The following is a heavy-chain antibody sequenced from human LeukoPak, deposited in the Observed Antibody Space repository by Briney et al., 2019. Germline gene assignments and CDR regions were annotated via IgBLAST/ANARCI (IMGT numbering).Heavy chain of an antibody. J-gene: IGHJ4*02. Sequence: GGSLRLSCAASGFTFSNYLMHWVRQAPGKGLEWVAVISYDGSNKYYADSVKGRFTISRDNSKNTLYLQMNSLRAEDTAVYYCARSAITMIVVVHFDYWGQGTLVTVSS. V-gene: IGHV3-30-3*01. CDR1: GFTFSNYL. CDR3: ARSAITMIVVVHFDY. CDR2: ISYDGSNK. D-gene: IGHD3-22*01.